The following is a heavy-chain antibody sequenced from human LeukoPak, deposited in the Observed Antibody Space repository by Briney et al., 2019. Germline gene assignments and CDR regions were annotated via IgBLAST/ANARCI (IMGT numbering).Heavy chain of an antibody. Sequence: GASVKVSCKASGGTFSSYAISWVRQAPGQGLEWMGGIIPIFGTANYAQKFQGRVTITADESTSTAYMELSSLRSEDTAVYYCARSSVVVQLLRSYYYYMDVWGKGTTVTVSS. CDR3: ARSSVVVQLLRSYYYYMDV. J-gene: IGHJ6*03. CDR2: IIPIFGTA. V-gene: IGHV1-69*13. D-gene: IGHD2-2*01. CDR1: GGTFSSYA.